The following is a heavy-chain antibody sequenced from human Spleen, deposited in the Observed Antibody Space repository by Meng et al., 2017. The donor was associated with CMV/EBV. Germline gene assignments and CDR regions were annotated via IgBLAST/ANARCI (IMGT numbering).Heavy chain of an antibody. Sequence: GESLKISCAASGFTFSSYSMNWVRQAPGKGLEWVSSISSSSTYIYYADSVKGRFTISRDNAKNSLYLQMNSLRAEDTAVYYCARDPYSSGRYYFDYWGQGTLVTVSS. CDR1: GFTFSSYS. J-gene: IGHJ4*02. CDR2: ISSSSTYI. V-gene: IGHV3-21*01. D-gene: IGHD6-25*01. CDR3: ARDPYSSGRYYFDY.